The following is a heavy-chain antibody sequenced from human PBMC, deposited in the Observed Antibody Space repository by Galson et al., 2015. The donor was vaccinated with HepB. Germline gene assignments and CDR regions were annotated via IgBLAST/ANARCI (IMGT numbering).Heavy chain of an antibody. D-gene: IGHD3-10*01. Sequence: SVKVSCKASGGTFSSYSITWVRQAPGQGLEWMGGIIPIFGTANYAQKFQGRVTITADESTSTAYMELSSLRSEDTAVYYCARGFYGSGSYRYYFDYWGQGTLVTVYS. CDR2: IIPIFGTA. CDR1: GGTFSSYS. V-gene: IGHV1-69*13. J-gene: IGHJ4*02. CDR3: ARGFYGSGSYRYYFDY.